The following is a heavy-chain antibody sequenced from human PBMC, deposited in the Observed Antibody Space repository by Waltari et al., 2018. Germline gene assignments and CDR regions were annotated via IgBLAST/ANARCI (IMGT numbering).Heavy chain of an antibody. CDR2: IRQDGRQQ. J-gene: IGHJ3*02. V-gene: IGHV3-7*03. CDR3: AREEGFRAFDI. CDR1: GFTFGNYW. Sequence: EVQVVESGGGWVQPGGSLRLSCAAPGFTFGNYWMSWVRQAPGKGLEWVANIRQDGRQQFSVDSVKGRFTISRDDAKNSLYLQMNGLRAEDTAVYYCAREEGFRAFDIWGQGTLVTVSS.